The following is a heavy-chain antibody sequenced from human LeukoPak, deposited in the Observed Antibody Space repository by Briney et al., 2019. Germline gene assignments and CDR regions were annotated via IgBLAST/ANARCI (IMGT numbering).Heavy chain of an antibody. CDR2: ISSSSNYI. Sequence: GGSLRLSCAASGFNFDSYSMNWVRQAPGKGLEWVSSISSSSNYIYYADSVKGRFTISRDNAKNSLYLQMNSLRAEDTAVYYCARDYLVVPAAMWWFDPWGQGTLVTVSS. D-gene: IGHD2-2*01. CDR1: GFNFDSYS. V-gene: IGHV3-21*01. CDR3: ARDYLVVPAAMWWFDP. J-gene: IGHJ5*02.